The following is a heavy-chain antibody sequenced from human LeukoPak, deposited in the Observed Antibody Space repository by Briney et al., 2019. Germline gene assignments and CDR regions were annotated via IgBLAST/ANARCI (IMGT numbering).Heavy chain of an antibody. J-gene: IGHJ4*02. CDR3: ARDLGRDITIFGVVIPNFDY. V-gene: IGHV1-46*01. CDR2: INPSGGST. D-gene: IGHD3-3*01. CDR1: GYTFTSYY. Sequence: GASVKVSCKASGYTFTSYYMHWVRQAPGQGLEWTGIINPSGGSTSYAQKFQGRVTMTRDTSTSTVYMELSSLRSEDTAVYYCARDLGRDITIFGVVIPNFDYWGQGTLVTVSS.